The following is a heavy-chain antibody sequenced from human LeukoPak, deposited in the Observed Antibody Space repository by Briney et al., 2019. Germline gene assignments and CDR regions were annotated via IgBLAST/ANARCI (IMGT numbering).Heavy chain of an antibody. V-gene: IGHV4-59*08. CDR1: GVSIRSYY. Sequence: SETLSLTCTVSGVSIRSYYWSWIRQPPGKGLEWIGYIYYSGSTNYNPSLKSRVTMSVDTSKNQFSLRLSSVTAADTAVYYCARSYCSSISCYSYFDYWGQGTLVTVSS. D-gene: IGHD2-2*01. J-gene: IGHJ4*02. CDR2: IYYSGST. CDR3: ARSYCSSISCYSYFDY.